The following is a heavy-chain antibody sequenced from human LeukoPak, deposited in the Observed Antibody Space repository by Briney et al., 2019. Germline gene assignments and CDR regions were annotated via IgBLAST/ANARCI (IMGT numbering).Heavy chain of an antibody. Sequence: GGSLRLSCAASGFNVSNHYMSWVRQAPAKGLEWVSIIYSGGTTHHAASVKGRFNISRDTSKNTLYLQMNSLRDEDTAVYFCVRDQAYYGLGSYSWYFDVWGRGTLVAVSS. CDR2: IYSGGTT. J-gene: IGHJ2*01. CDR3: VRDQAYYGLGSYSWYFDV. CDR1: GFNVSNHY. D-gene: IGHD3-10*01. V-gene: IGHV3-66*01.